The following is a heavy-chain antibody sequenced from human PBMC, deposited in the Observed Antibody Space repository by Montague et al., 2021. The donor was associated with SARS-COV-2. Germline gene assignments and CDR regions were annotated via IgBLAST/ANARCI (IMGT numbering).Heavy chain of an antibody. CDR2: TYYTSKWNN. CDR3: ARDHGFPRYMDV. Sequence: CAISGNSVSRIGVGWNWIRQSPSRGLEWLGSTYYTSKWNNDYTISVKSRISISPDTSKNQFSLQLKSVTPEDTAVYYCARDHGFPRYMDVWGKGTTVTVSS. V-gene: IGHV6-1*01. CDR1: GNSVSRIGVG. J-gene: IGHJ6*03.